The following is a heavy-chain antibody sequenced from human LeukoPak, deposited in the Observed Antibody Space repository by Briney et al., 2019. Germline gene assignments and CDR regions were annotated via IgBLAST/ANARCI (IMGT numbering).Heavy chain of an antibody. CDR3: AKQGRSWYYSYMDV. D-gene: IGHD6-13*01. CDR2: ISVSGGTI. Sequence: GGSLRLSCAASGFTFSSYAMSWVRQAPGKGLEWVSGISVSGGTIYYADSVKGRFTISRDNSKNSQFLQMNSLRAEDTAVYYCAKQGRSWYYSYMDVWGKGTTVTVSS. V-gene: IGHV3-23*01. CDR1: GFTFSSYA. J-gene: IGHJ6*03.